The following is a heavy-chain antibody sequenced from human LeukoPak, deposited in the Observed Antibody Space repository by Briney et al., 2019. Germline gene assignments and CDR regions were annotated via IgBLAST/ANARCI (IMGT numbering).Heavy chain of an antibody. Sequence: GGSLRLSCAVSGITLSNYGMSRVRQAPGKGLEWVAGLSGSGGGTNYADSVQGRFTISRDNPKNTLYLQMNSLRAEDTAVYFCAKRGVVIRVFLVGFHKEAYYFDSWGQGALVTVSS. CDR2: LSGSGGGT. V-gene: IGHV3-23*01. J-gene: IGHJ4*02. CDR3: AKRGVVIRVFLVGFHKEAYYFDS. D-gene: IGHD3-10*01. CDR1: GITLSNYG.